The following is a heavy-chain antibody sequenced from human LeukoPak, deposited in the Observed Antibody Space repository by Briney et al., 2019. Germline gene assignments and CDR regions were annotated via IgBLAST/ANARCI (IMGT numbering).Heavy chain of an antibody. J-gene: IGHJ3*02. Sequence: GGSLRLSCEASGFTFDDYGMSWVRQAPGKGLEWVSSVSSNGGSTGYADSVKGRVTISRDNAKCSLYLQMSSLRAGDTALYYCARNGRRPEGFDIWGQGTMVTVSS. D-gene: IGHD1-1*01. CDR1: GFTFDDYG. CDR3: ARNGRRPEGFDI. CDR2: VSSNGGST. V-gene: IGHV3-20*04.